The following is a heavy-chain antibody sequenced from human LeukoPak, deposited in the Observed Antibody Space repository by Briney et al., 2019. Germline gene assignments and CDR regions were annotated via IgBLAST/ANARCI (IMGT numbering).Heavy chain of an antibody. Sequence: GASVKVSCKASGYTFTRYDINWVRQTTGQGLEWMGWTNPNSRTTGYEQKFQGRVTMPRDTSTSTDYMELSSLRSEDTAVYYCARVAGSIDYWGQGTLVTVSS. CDR1: GYTFTRYD. J-gene: IGHJ4*02. D-gene: IGHD6-19*01. V-gene: IGHV1-8*01. CDR2: TNPNSRTT. CDR3: ARVAGSIDY.